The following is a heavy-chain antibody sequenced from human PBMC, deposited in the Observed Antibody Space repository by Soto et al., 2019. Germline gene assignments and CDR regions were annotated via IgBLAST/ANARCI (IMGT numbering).Heavy chain of an antibody. CDR2: INPIGGST. CDR1: GYTFINYY. V-gene: IGHV1-46*04. Sequence: QVQLVQSGAEAMKPGASVKVSCKASGYTFINYYMHWVRQAPGQGLEWMGIINPIGGSTRYAQKLQGRVIMTRDTSTTTVYMELSSLRSEDTAVYYCARGPNGGNIYYFDYWGQGTLVTVSS. D-gene: IGHD2-15*01. CDR3: ARGPNGGNIYYFDY. J-gene: IGHJ4*02.